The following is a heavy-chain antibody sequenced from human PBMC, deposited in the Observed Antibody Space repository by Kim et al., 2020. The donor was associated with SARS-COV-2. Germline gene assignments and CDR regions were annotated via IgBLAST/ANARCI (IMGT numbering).Heavy chain of an antibody. V-gene: IGHV4-4*02. Sequence: NHHPSLQSRVTISVDQAKNQFSLKLSSVTAADTAVYYCARLFTPAAHHDYWGQGTLVTVSS. CDR3: ARLFTPAAHHDY. J-gene: IGHJ4*02. D-gene: IGHD2-2*01.